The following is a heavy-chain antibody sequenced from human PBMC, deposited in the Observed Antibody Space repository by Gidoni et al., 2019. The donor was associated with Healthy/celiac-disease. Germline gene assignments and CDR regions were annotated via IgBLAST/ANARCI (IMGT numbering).Heavy chain of an antibody. Sequence: EVQLVESGGGLVQPGGSLRLYCAASGFTFSSYAMSWVRQAPGKGLGWVSAISGSGGSTYYADSVQGRFTISRDNSKNTLYLQMNSLRAEDTAVYYCAKSSIAAAGNFDYWGQGTLVTVSS. J-gene: IGHJ4*02. CDR3: AKSSIAAAGNFDY. V-gene: IGHV3-23*04. D-gene: IGHD6-13*01. CDR2: ISGSGGST. CDR1: GFTFSSYA.